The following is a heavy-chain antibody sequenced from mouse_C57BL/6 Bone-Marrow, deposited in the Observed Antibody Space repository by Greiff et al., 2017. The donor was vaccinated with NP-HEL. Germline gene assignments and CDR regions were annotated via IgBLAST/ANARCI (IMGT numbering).Heavy chain of an antibody. D-gene: IGHD1-1*01. CDR1: GYAFTNYL. CDR2: INPGSGGT. V-gene: IGHV1-54*01. J-gene: IGHJ4*01. CDR3: ARVTTVVATKDY. Sequence: QVQLQQSGAELVRPGTSVKVSCKASGYAFTNYLIEWVKQRPGQGLEWIGVINPGSGGTNYNEKFKGKATLTADKSSSTAYMQLSSLTSEDSAVYFCARVTTVVATKDYWGQGTSVTVSS.